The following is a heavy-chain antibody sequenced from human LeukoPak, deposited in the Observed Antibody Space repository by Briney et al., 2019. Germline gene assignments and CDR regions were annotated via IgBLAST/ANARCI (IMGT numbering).Heavy chain of an antibody. D-gene: IGHD3-10*01. V-gene: IGHV3-7*03. CDR2: LKQDGSEK. Sequence: GGSLRLSCAASGFTVSRYWMSWVRQAPGKGLEWVANLKQDGSEKYYVDSVKGRFTISRDNAKNSLYLQLNSLRAEDTAVYYCAIEHVLLWFGELKRSGMDVWGKATTVTVSS. J-gene: IGHJ6*04. CDR1: GFTVSRYW. CDR3: AIEHVLLWFGELKRSGMDV.